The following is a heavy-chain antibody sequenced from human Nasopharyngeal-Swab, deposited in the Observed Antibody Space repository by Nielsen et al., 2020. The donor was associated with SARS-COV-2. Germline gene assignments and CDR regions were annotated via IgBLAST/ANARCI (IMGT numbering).Heavy chain of an antibody. Sequence: SVKVSCQASGGTFSSYAISWVRQAPGQGLEWMGGIIPIFGTANYAQKFQGRVTITADESTSTAYMELSSLRSEDTAVYYCARGKEQDTAMAPNWFDPWGQGTLVTVSS. J-gene: IGHJ5*02. D-gene: IGHD5-18*01. CDR3: ARGKEQDTAMAPNWFDP. V-gene: IGHV1-69*13. CDR2: IIPIFGTA. CDR1: GGTFSSYA.